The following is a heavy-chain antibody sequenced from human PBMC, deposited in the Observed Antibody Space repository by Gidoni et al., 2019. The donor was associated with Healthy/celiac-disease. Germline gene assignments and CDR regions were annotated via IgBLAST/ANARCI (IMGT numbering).Heavy chain of an antibody. CDR1: GYTFTSYA. CDR3: ARDLIAVAANYYYYGMDV. Sequence: QVQLVQPGAEVKKPGASVKVSCKASGYTFTSYAMHWVRQAPGQRLEWMGWINAGNGNTKYSQKFQGRVTITRDTSASTAYMELSSLRSEDTAVYYCARDLIAVAANYYYYGMDVWGQGTTVTVSS. D-gene: IGHD6-19*01. V-gene: IGHV1-3*01. CDR2: INAGNGNT. J-gene: IGHJ6*02.